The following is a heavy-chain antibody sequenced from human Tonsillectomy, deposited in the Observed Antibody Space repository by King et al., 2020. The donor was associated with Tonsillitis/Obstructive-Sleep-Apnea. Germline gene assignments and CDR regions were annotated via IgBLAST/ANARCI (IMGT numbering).Heavy chain of an antibody. Sequence: VQLVESGGGLVQPGGSLRLSCAASGFTFRNSAMSWVRQVPGKRLEWVSAISGSGHEKYYADSVRGRFSISRDNSKNTLYLQLNSLRAEDTALYYCAKEGPGGQQLIWVDSWGQGTLVTVSS. CDR2: ISGSGHEK. J-gene: IGHJ4*02. V-gene: IGHV3-23*04. CDR3: AKEGPGGQQLIWVDS. CDR1: GFTFRNSA. D-gene: IGHD6-13*01.